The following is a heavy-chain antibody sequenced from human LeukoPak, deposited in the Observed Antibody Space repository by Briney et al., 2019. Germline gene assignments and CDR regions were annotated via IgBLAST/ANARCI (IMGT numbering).Heavy chain of an antibody. J-gene: IGHJ3*02. CDR3: ARDLSNDYVWGSYRSPPRDI. D-gene: IGHD3-16*02. V-gene: IGHV4-34*01. Sequence: SETLSLTCAVYGGSFSGYYWSWIRQPPGKGLEWIGEINHSGSTNYNPSLKSRVTISVDTSKNQFSLKLSSVTAADTAVYYCARDLSNDYVWGSYRSPPRDIWGQGTMVTVSS. CDR2: INHSGST. CDR1: GGSFSGYY.